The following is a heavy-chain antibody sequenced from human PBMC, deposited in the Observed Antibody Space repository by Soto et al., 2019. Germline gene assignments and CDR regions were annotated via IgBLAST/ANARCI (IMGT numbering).Heavy chain of an antibody. Sequence: GGSLRLSCSASGFTFSSYAMHWVRQAPGKGLEYVSAISSNGGSTYYADSVKGRFTISRDNSKNTLYLQMSSLRAEDTAVYYCVKDRLDDSSGYFFPWALFQHWGQGTLVTVSS. J-gene: IGHJ1*01. CDR3: VKDRLDDSSGYFFPWALFQH. V-gene: IGHV3-64D*08. CDR1: GFTFSSYA. CDR2: ISSNGGST. D-gene: IGHD3-22*01.